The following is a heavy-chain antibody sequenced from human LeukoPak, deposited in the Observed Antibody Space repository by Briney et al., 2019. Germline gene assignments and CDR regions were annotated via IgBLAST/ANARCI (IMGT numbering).Heavy chain of an antibody. CDR3: ARDSGLGRFYGMDV. V-gene: IGHV3-23*01. D-gene: IGHD3-10*01. CDR2: FSGSGGST. CDR1: GFTFSSYA. Sequence: PGGSLRFSCAASGFTFSSYAMSWVRQAPGKGLEWVSAFSGSGGSTYYADSVKGRFTISRDNAKNSLYLQMNSLRAEDTAVYYCARDSGLGRFYGMDVWGQGTTVTVSS. J-gene: IGHJ6*02.